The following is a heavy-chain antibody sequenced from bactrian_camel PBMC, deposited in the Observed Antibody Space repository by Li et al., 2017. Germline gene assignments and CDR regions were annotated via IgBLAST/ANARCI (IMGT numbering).Heavy chain of an antibody. CDR1: DYTSSNCG. CDR2: IDPAGLT. D-gene: IGHD1*01. J-gene: IGHJ4*01. V-gene: IGHV3S53*01. Sequence: HVQLVESGGGSVQTGESLRLSCTVPDYTSSNCGMDWYRQAAGKEREWVSYIDPAGLTRYPDSVKGRFSISVDRAKDTVYLQMNNLKPDDTAMYSCIIRGYDGFCRDMWPGKGTQVTVS.